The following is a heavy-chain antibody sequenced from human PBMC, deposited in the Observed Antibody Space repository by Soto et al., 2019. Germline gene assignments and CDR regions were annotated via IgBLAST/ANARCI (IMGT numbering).Heavy chain of an antibody. Sequence: AQLLESGGGLVQPGGSLRLSCAASGFTFSSYAMSWVRQAPGKGLEWVSGISGTGGSTYYADSVKGRFTISRDNSNNTLYLQMSSRRAGDTALYYCAKDRSIFNSDGGGFDNWGQGTLVTVSS. CDR1: GFTFSSYA. D-gene: IGHD6-6*01. CDR2: ISGTGGST. J-gene: IGHJ4*02. CDR3: AKDRSIFNSDGGGFDN. V-gene: IGHV3-23*01.